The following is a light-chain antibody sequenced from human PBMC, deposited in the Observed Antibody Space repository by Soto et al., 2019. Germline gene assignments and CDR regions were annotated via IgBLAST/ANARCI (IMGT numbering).Light chain of an antibody. V-gene: IGKV1-8*01. CDR2: AAS. CDR3: QQYYNYPPFT. CDR1: QGIGTY. Sequence: AIRMTQSPSSLSASPGDRVTITCRASQGIGTYLAWYQQRPGKAPKLLMYAASTLQSGVPSRFSGSGSGTDFTLTINCLQSEDFATYYCQQYYNYPPFTFGPGTKVDIK. J-gene: IGKJ3*01.